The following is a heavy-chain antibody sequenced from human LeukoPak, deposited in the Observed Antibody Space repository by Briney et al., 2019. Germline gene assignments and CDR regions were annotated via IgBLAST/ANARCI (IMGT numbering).Heavy chain of an antibody. D-gene: IGHD6-6*01. V-gene: IGHV1-69*05. CDR2: IIPIFGTA. CDR1: GGTFSSYA. J-gene: IGHJ6*03. Sequence: ASVKVSCKASGGTFSSYAISWVRQAPGQGLEWMGGIIPIFGTANYAQKFQGRVTMTRDMSTSTVYMELSSLRSEDTAVYYCAREGSISGSLTYYYYMDVWGKGTTVTVSS. CDR3: AREGSISGSLTYYYYMDV.